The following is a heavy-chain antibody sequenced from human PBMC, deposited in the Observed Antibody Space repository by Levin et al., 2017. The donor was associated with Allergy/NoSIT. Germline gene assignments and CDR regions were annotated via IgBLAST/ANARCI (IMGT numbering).Heavy chain of an antibody. Sequence: SETLSLTCTVSSGSISGYYWSWLRQSPEKGLEWIGSIYSTGKTNYNPSLRSRVTMSVDSSKNVFSLRLKSVTSADTAMYYCARDRVSPAILDFWGQGALVTVSS. CDR2: IYSTGKT. V-gene: IGHV4-59*01. J-gene: IGHJ4*02. CDR3: ARDRVSPAILDF. CDR1: SGSISGYY. D-gene: IGHD5/OR15-5a*01.